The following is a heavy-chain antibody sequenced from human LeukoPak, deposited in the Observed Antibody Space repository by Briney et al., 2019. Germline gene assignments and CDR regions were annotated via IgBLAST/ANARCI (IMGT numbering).Heavy chain of an antibody. Sequence: PGGSLRLSCAASGFSFKDYYFSWIRQAPGKGLEWVSFINVNGGAMYYADFVKGRFTISGDNAKSSLYLEMNSLRVEDTAVYCARGPRILAAGSYYFDYWGQGSLVTVSS. CDR3: ARGPRILAAGSYYFDY. D-gene: IGHD6-13*01. CDR1: GFSFKDYY. CDR2: INVNGGAM. J-gene: IGHJ4*02. V-gene: IGHV3-11*01.